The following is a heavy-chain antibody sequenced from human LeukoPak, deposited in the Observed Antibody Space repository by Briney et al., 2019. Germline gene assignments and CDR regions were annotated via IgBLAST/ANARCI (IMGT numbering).Heavy chain of an antibody. CDR1: GGTFSSYA. D-gene: IGHD3-3*01. J-gene: IGHJ4*02. CDR3: ARGEEYYDFWSGYYLTADFDY. V-gene: IGHV1-69*13. CDR2: IIPIFGTA. Sequence: ASVKVSCKASGGTFSSYAISWVRQAPGHGLEWMGGIIPIFGTANYAQKFQGRVTITADESTSTAYMELSSLRSEDTAVYYCARGEEYYDFWSGYYLTADFDYWGQGTLVTVSS.